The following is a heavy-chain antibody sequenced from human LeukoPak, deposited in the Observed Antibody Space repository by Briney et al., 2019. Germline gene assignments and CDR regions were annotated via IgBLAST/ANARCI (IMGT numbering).Heavy chain of an antibody. J-gene: IGHJ4*02. D-gene: IGHD1-26*01. CDR1: GFTFSTFA. Sequence: GGSLRLSCAASGFTFSTFAMSWVRQAPGKGLEWVSAINGSGVDTHYADSVKGRFTIYRDNSKNTLYLQMNSLKAEDTALYYCAKSSNEWELNSFDYWGQGTLVPVSS. CDR3: AKSSNEWELNSFDY. CDR2: INGSGVDT. V-gene: IGHV3-23*01.